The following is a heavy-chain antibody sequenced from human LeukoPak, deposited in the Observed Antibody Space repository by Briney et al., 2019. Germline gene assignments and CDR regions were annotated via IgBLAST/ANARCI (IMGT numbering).Heavy chain of an antibody. Sequence: SETLSLTCTVAGGSITSYDWSWIRQPAGKGLEWIGRFYTSGSTNYNPSLKSRATISVDTSQNQFSLKLRSVTAADTAIYCCARGQVFSGSHDAFDIWGQETMVTVSS. J-gene: IGHJ3*02. D-gene: IGHD3-10*01. CDR2: FYTSGST. V-gene: IGHV4-4*07. CDR1: GGSITSYD. CDR3: ARGQVFSGSHDAFDI.